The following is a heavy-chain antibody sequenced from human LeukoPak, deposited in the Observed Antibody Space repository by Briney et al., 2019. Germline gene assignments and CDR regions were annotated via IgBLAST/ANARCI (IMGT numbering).Heavy chain of an antibody. J-gene: IGHJ4*02. D-gene: IGHD2-2*01. Sequence: SQTLSLTCTVSGGSISSGGYYWSWIRQPPGKGLEWIGYIYHSGSTYYNPSLKSRVTISVDRSKNQFSLKLSSVTAADTAVYYCAREFREYCSSTSCYLNGDYWGQGTLVTVSS. CDR2: IYHSGST. CDR1: GGSISSGGYY. V-gene: IGHV4-30-2*01. CDR3: AREFREYCSSTSCYLNGDY.